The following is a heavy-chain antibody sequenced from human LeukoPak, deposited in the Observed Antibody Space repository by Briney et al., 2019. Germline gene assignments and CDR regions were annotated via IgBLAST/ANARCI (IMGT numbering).Heavy chain of an antibody. CDR1: GGSISSYY. CDR3: ARNPNSDYFDY. CDR2: IYYSGNT. V-gene: IGHV4-59*01. D-gene: IGHD1-1*01. J-gene: IGHJ4*02. Sequence: SETLSLTCTVSGGSISSYYWSWIRQPPGKGLEYIGYIYYSGNTNYNPSLKSRVTISVDTSKNQFSLKLSSVTAADTAVYYCARNPNSDYFDYWGQGTLVTVSS.